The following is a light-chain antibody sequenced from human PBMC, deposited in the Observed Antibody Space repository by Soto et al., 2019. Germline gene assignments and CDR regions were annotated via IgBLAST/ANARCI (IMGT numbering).Light chain of an antibody. CDR1: QSVSIK. J-gene: IGKJ5*01. Sequence: EILMTQSPATLSVSPGERATLACRASQSVSIKLAWYQQKPGQAPRILIYDASNRATGIPARFSGSGSGTDFTPTISSLEPEDFAVYYCQQRSNWLTFGQGTRLEIK. CDR2: DAS. V-gene: IGKV3-11*01. CDR3: QQRSNWLT.